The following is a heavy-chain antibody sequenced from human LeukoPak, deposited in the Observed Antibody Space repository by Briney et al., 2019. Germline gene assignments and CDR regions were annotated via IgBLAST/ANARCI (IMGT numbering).Heavy chain of an antibody. J-gene: IGHJ4*02. CDR2: IYSGGST. Sequence: GGSLRLSCGASRFTFSSYGMSWVRQAPGKGLEWVSVIYSGGSTYYADSVKGRFTISRDNSKDTLYLQMNSLRAEDTAVYYCAKTARYYYASGSYYPFDYWGQGTLVTVSS. CDR1: RFTFSSYG. CDR3: AKTARYYYASGSYYPFDY. V-gene: IGHV3-66*01. D-gene: IGHD3-10*01.